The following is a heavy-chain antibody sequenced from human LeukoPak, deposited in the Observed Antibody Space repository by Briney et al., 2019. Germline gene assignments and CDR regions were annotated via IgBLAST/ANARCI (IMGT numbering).Heavy chain of an antibody. J-gene: IGHJ6*03. D-gene: IGHD2-21*02. V-gene: IGHV3-74*01. CDR3: ARVTVVTASRHYYYYMDV. CDR1: GFTFSSYW. Sequence: GGSLRLSCAASGFTFSSYWMHWVRQAPGKGLVWVSRINSDGSSTSYADSVKGRFTISRDNAKNTLYLQMNSLRAEDTAVYYCARVTVVTASRHYYYYMDVWGKGTTVTASS. CDR2: INSDGSST.